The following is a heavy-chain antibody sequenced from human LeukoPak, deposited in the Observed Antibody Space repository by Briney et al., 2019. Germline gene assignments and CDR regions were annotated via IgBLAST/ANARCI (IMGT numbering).Heavy chain of an antibody. CDR1: GFTFSSYA. V-gene: IGHV3-23*01. Sequence: PGGSLRLSCAASGFTFSSYAMSWVRQAPGKGLEWVSGISGSGDNTYYADSAKGRFTISRDNSKNTLYVQVNSLGTGDTAAYYCAKGSYYDSSGSFYFDYWGQGTLVTVSS. CDR3: AKGSYYDSSGSFYFDY. J-gene: IGHJ4*02. CDR2: ISGSGDNT. D-gene: IGHD3-22*01.